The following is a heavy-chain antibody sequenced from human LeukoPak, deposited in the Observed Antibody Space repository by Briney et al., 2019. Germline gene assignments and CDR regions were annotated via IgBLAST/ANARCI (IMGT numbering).Heavy chain of an antibody. CDR1: GYTFTSYG. CDR3: ARDIVATGFPFDY. J-gene: IGHJ4*02. D-gene: IGHD5-12*01. V-gene: IGHV1-18*01. Sequence: TSVTVSCTASGYTFTSYGISWVRQAPGQGLEWMGWISAYNGNTNYAQKLQGRVTMTTDTSTSTAYMELRSLRSDDTAVYYCARDIVATGFPFDYWGQGTLVTVSS. CDR2: ISAYNGNT.